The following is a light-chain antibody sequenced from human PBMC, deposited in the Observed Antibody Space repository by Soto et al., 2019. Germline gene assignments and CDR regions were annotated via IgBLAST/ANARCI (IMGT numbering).Light chain of an antibody. CDR3: MQTVQRPWT. Sequence: DIVMTQTPLSLSVTPGQPASISCKSSQSLVFSDGKTYFYWYLQKPGQPPQLLIHGVSNRFSGVTDRFSGSGSGTDFTLTISRVEAEEVGVYYCMQTVQRPWTFGQGTKVEVK. CDR2: GVS. V-gene: IGKV2D-29*01. J-gene: IGKJ1*01. CDR1: QSLVFSDGKTY.